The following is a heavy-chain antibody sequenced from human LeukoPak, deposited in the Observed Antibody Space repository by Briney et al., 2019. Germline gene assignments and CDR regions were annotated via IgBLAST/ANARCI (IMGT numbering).Heavy chain of an antibody. V-gene: IGHV3-64D*09. CDR1: GFTFSSYA. Sequence: PGGSLRLSCSASGFTFSSYAMHWVRQAPGKGLEYVSAISSNGGSTNYADSVKGRFTVSRDNPKNTLYLQMSSLRTEDTAVYYCVRDLRGYSSAESFDYWGQGTLVTVSS. J-gene: IGHJ4*02. D-gene: IGHD6-19*01. CDR3: VRDLRGYSSAESFDY. CDR2: ISSNGGST.